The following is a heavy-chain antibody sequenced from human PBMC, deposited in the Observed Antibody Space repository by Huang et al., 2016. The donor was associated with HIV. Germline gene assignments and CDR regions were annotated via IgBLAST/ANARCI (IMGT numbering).Heavy chain of an antibody. CDR3: TSAPGDY. CDR1: GYTFTAYY. J-gene: IGHJ4*02. Sequence: VQLVQSGAEVKKPGTSVKVSCKTSGYTFTAYYMHWVRQAPGQGLEGMGGINPNRDYRHDAQKVQGRVTMTTDTSVSTAYMELTSLTSDDTAVYYCTSAPGDYWGQGTRVTVSS. CDR2: INPNRDYR. V-gene: IGHV1-2*02.